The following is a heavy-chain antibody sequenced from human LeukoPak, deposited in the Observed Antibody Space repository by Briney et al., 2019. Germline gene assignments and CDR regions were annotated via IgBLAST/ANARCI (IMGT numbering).Heavy chain of an antibody. CDR2: ISSSSSTI. D-gene: IGHD5-24*01. CDR1: GFTFSSYS. V-gene: IGHV3-48*02. CDR3: ARENGDGYKPNFDY. Sequence: GGSLRLSCAASGFTFSSYSMNWVRQAPGKGLEWVSYISSSSSTIYYADSVKGRFAISRDNAKNSLYLQMNSLRDEDTAVYYCARENGDGYKPNFDYWGQGTLVTVSS. J-gene: IGHJ4*02.